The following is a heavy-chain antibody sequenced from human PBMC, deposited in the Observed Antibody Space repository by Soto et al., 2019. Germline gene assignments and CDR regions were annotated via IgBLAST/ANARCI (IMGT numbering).Heavy chain of an antibody. J-gene: IGHJ6*01. CDR3: ARDMLIGLVAGPGSGVDV. D-gene: IGHD3-16*01. CDR2: IYSNGNA. V-gene: IGHV4-4*07. CDR1: GGSIKGYY. Sequence: QLQLQESGPGLVKPSETLSLVCHVSGGSIKGYYWSWIRQSAGQGLERIGRIYSNGNANSKHSRRRLFTLSVDMSRNHFSLKQKSVTAADTAVYYCARDMLIGLVAGPGSGVDVWGQVARVTVSS.